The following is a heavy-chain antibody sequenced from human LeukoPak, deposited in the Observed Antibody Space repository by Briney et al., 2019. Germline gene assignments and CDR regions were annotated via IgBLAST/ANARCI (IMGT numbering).Heavy chain of an antibody. CDR1: GFTFSSYS. CDR3: AITGHDWLSPSRMYYYYYYMDV. V-gene: IGHV3-21*01. CDR2: ISSSSSYI. D-gene: IGHD3-9*01. J-gene: IGHJ6*03. Sequence: GGSLRLSCAASGFTFSSYSMNWVRQAPGKGLEWVSSISSSSSYIYYADSVKGRFTISRDNAKNSLYLQMNSLRAEDTAVYYCAITGHDWLSPSRMYYYYYYMDVWGKGTTVTVSS.